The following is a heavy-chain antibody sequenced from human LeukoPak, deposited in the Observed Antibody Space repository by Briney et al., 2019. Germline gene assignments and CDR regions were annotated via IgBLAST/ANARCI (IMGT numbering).Heavy chain of an antibody. D-gene: IGHD3-10*01. CDR2: IKHDGSEA. J-gene: IGHJ4*02. CDR3: TRDALFGSGRTHLDF. V-gene: IGHV3-7*04. CDR1: EFTFNRYW. Sequence: GGSLRLSCAASEFTFNRYWMSWVRQAPGKGLEGVAKIKHDGSEAHYVDSVKGRFTISRDNAKNSLSLQMNSLNVDDTGVYFCTRDALFGSGRTHLDFWSQGTLVSVSS.